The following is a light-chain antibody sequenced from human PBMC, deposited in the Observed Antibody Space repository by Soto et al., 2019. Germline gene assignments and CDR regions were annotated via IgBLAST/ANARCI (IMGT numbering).Light chain of an antibody. V-gene: IGLV2-14*03. J-gene: IGLJ2*01. Sequence: QSALTQPASVSGSPGQSITISCTGTIRDIGNYNYVSWYQRHPGKAPKLMIYDVSVRPSGVSNRFSGSKSGNTASLTISGLQSEDEADYYCTSYTGSTTLLFGGGTKLTVL. CDR3: TSYTGSTTLL. CDR2: DVS. CDR1: IRDIGNYNY.